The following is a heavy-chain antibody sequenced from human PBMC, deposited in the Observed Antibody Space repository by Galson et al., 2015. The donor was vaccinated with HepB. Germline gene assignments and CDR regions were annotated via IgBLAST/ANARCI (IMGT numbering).Heavy chain of an antibody. V-gene: IGHV5-51*01. CDR3: ARRSSSWTFDY. CDR1: GYSFPSYW. J-gene: IGHJ4*02. CDR2: IYPGDSDT. D-gene: IGHD6-13*01. Sequence: QSRAEVIKPGESLNISCTGSGYSFPSYWIGWVRQMPGKVLEWMGIIYPGDSDTRYSPSFQGQVTISADKSISTAYLQWSSLKASDTAMYYCARRSSSWTFDYWGQGTLVTVSS.